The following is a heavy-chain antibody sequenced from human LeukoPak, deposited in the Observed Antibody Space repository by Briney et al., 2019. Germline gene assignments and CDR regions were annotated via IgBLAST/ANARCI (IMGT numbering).Heavy chain of an antibody. CDR3: ARGKGYDSPSGAFDI. CDR1: GGSITSGGYY. Sequence: SQTLSLTCTVSGGSITSGGYYWSWFRQPPGKGLEWIGYTFYRGTTYYNPSLKSRVTISLDRSKNQFSLNMTSVTAADTAMYYGARGKGYDSPSGAFDIWGHGAMVTVSS. J-gene: IGHJ3*02. CDR2: TFYRGTT. D-gene: IGHD3-9*01. V-gene: IGHV4-30-2*01.